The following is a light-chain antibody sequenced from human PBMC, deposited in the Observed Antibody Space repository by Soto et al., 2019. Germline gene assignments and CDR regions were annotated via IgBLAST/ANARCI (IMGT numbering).Light chain of an antibody. Sequence: DIQMTQSPSTLSASVGDRVTITCRASQSISSWLAWYQQKPGKAPKLLIYDASSLASGVPSRFSGSRSGTEFSLTISSLQPDDCATYYCQQSYSTPWTFGQGTKVDIK. CDR2: DAS. CDR1: QSISSW. V-gene: IGKV1-5*01. CDR3: QQSYSTPWT. J-gene: IGKJ1*01.